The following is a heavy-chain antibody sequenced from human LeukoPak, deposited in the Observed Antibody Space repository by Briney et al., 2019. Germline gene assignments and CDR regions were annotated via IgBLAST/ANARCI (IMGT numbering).Heavy chain of an antibody. D-gene: IGHD1-1*01. CDR1: GFTFDDYA. CDR2: ISWNSGSI. V-gene: IGHV3-9*01. Sequence: GGSLRLSCAASGFTFDDYAMHWVRQAPGKGLEWVSGISWNSGSIGYADSVKGRFTISRDNAKNSLYLQMNSLRAEDTALYYCAKAPSYSWNDVCDYWGQGTLVTVSS. J-gene: IGHJ4*02. CDR3: AKAPSYSWNDVCDY.